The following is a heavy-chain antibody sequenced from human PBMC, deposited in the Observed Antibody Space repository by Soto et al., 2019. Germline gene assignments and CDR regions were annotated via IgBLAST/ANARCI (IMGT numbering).Heavy chain of an antibody. CDR1: GGTFSSYA. CDR2: IIPIFGTA. J-gene: IGHJ6*02. V-gene: IGHV1-69*13. D-gene: IGHD2-2*01. Sequence: ASVKVSCKASGGTFSSYAISWVRQAPGQGLEWMGGIIPIFGTANYAQKFQGRVTITADESTSTAYMELSSLRSEDTAVYYCARATGIVLVPAAMFEYYYYGMDVWGQGTTVTVSS. CDR3: ARATGIVLVPAAMFEYYYYGMDV.